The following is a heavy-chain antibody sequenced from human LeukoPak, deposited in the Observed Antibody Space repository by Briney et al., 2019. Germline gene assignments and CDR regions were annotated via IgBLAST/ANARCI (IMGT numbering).Heavy chain of an antibody. CDR2: IYTGGNT. Sequence: GGSLRLSCAASGFTVDSNYLSWGRQAPGKGLERVSTIYTGGNTYYAASVKGRFTISRDFSKNTVFLHMNSLRAEDTAMYYCAIGDDSGYYDYFDYWGQGALVTVSS. D-gene: IGHD3-16*01. CDR3: AIGDDSGYYDYFDY. CDR1: GFTVDSNY. J-gene: IGHJ4*02. V-gene: IGHV3-53*01.